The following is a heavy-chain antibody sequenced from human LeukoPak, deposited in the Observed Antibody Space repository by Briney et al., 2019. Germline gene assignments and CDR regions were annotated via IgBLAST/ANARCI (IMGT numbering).Heavy chain of an antibody. Sequence: GGSLRLSCAASGFTFSSYAMHWVRQAPGKGLEWVAFIRYDGSNKYYADSVKGRFTISRDNSKNTLYLQMNSLRAEDTAVYYCAREGYYDSSGYYYSTTYNWFDPWGQGTLVTVSS. CDR3: AREGYYDSSGYYYSTTYNWFDP. D-gene: IGHD3-22*01. CDR1: GFTFSSYA. V-gene: IGHV3-30*02. J-gene: IGHJ5*02. CDR2: IRYDGSNK.